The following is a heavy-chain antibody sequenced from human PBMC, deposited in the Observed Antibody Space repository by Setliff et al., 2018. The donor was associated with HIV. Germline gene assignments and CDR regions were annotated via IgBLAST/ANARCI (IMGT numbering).Heavy chain of an antibody. J-gene: IGHJ4*02. D-gene: IGHD4-17*01. CDR1: GFTFSSYS. CDR3: ARDKDEDYGSTSFDY. CDR2: ITSSGNYK. V-gene: IGHV3-21*04. Sequence: LRLSCAASGFTFSSYSMNWVRQAPGKGLEWVSSITSSGNYKSYAGSVQGRSTISRDNADNSLYLQLNSLRPEDTAVYYCARDKDEDYGSTSFDYWGQGILVTVSS.